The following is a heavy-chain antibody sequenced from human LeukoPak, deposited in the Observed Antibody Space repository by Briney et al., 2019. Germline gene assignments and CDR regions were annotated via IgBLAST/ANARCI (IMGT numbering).Heavy chain of an antibody. J-gene: IGHJ6*03. D-gene: IGHD3-3*01. V-gene: IGHV3-21*01. CDR2: ISSSSYI. CDR1: GFTFSSYS. Sequence: GGSLRLSCAASGFTFSSYSMNWVRQAPGKGLEWASSISSSSYIYYADSVKGRFTISRDNAKNSLYLQMNSLRAEDTAVYYCAILEWPRYYYYMDVWGKGTAVTVSS. CDR3: AILEWPRYYYYMDV.